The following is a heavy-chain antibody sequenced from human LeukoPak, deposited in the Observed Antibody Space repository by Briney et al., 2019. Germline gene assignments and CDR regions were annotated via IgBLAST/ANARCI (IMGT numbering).Heavy chain of an antibody. CDR2: IYYSGST. D-gene: IGHD3-10*01. J-gene: IGHJ4*02. CDR3: ASTYYYGSGSYPAKRFDY. Sequence: PSETLSLTCTVSGGSISSYYWSWIRQPPGKGLEWIGYIYYSGSTNYNPSLKSRVTISLDTSKNQFSLKLSSVTAADTAVYYCASTYYYGSGSYPAKRFDYWGQGTLVTVSS. CDR1: GGSISSYY. V-gene: IGHV4-59*01.